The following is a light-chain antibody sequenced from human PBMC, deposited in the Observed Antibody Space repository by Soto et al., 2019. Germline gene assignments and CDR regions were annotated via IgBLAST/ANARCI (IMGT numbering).Light chain of an antibody. CDR1: QSVSSAY. V-gene: IGKV3-20*01. CDR3: QQYGSSSTWT. CDR2: AAS. Sequence: EIVLTQSPGTLSLSPGERATLSCRASQSVSSAYLAWYQHKPGQPPTLLIYAASSRVTGIPDRFSGSGSETDFTLTISRLEPEDFAVYYCQQYGSSSTWTGGQGTKVQIK. J-gene: IGKJ1*01.